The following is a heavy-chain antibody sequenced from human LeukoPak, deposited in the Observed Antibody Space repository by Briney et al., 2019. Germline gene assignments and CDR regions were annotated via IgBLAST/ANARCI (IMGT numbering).Heavy chain of an antibody. D-gene: IGHD1-26*01. CDR1: GFTFRTYG. J-gene: IGHJ4*02. CDR3: ARDRAALKVGATDY. CDR2: IRYDGSDK. V-gene: IGHV3-30*02. Sequence: GGSLRLSCAASGFTFRTYGMHWVRQAPGKGLEWVTFIRYDGSDKYYADSVKGRFTISRDNAKNSLYLQMNSLRAEDTAVYYCARDRAALKVGATDYWGQGTLVTVSS.